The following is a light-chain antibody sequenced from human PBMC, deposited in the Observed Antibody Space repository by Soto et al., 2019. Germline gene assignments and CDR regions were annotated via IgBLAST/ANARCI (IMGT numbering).Light chain of an antibody. J-gene: IGKJ2*01. CDR2: GAS. V-gene: IGKV3-20*01. CDR1: QSVSSSY. Sequence: EIVLTQSPGTLSLSPGERATLSCRASQSVSSSYLAWYQQKPGQAPRLLIYGASSRATGIPERFSGSGSGTDFPLTISRLEPADFAVYYCQQYGSSPLYTFGQGTKLEIK. CDR3: QQYGSSPLYT.